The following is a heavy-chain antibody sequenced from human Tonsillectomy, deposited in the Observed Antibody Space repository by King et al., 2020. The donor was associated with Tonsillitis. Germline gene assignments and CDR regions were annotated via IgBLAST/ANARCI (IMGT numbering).Heavy chain of an antibody. CDR2: ISWNSGSI. CDR3: AKSVGYTAIDAFDI. CDR1: GFTFDDYA. Sequence: VQLVESGGGLVQPGRSLRLSCAASGFTFDDYAMHWVRQAPGKGLEWVSGISWNSGSIGYADSVKGRFTISRDNAKNYLYLQMNSLRAEDTALYYCAKSVGYTAIDAFDIWGQGTMVTVSS. V-gene: IGHV3-9*01. J-gene: IGHJ3*02. D-gene: IGHD5-18*01.